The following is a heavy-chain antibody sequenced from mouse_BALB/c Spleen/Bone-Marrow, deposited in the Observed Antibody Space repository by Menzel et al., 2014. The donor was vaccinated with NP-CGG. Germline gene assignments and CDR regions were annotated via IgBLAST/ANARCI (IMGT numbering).Heavy chain of an antibody. V-gene: IGHV1-52*01. CDR1: DYTFTTYW. CDR3: ARRTLAMDY. J-gene: IGHJ4*01. Sequence: VQLQQSGPDLVRPGSSVKMSCKASDYTFTTYWMHWVKQRPGQGPEWIGMIDPSTSETRLNQKFKDKATLIVDKSSNTAYMQLSSLTSEDSAVYYCARRTLAMDYWGQGTSVTVSS. CDR2: IDPSTSET.